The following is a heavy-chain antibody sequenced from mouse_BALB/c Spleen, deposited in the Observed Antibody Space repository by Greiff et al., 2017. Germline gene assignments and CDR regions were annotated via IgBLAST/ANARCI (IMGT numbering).Heavy chain of an antibody. V-gene: IGHV14-3*02. D-gene: IGHD2-10*02. J-gene: IGHJ2*01. CDR3: ARPSYGPLDY. CDR2: IDPANGNT. CDR1: GFNIKDTY. Sequence: VQLQQSGAELVKPGASVKLSCTASGFNIKDTYMHWVKQRPEQGLEWIGRIDPANGNTKYDPKFQGKATITADTSSNTAYLQPSSLTSEDTAVYYCARPSYGPLDYWGQGTTLTVSS.